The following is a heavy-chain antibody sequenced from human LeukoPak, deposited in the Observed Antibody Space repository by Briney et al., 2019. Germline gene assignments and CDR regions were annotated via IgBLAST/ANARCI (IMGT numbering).Heavy chain of an antibody. CDR1: GYTFTGYY. CDR3: ARGGDSSSWSGDWFDP. Sequence: ASVKVSCKASGYTFTGYYMHWVRQAPGQGLEWMGWSNPNSGGTNYAQKFQGRVTMTRDTSISTAYRELSRLRSDDTAVYYCARGGDSSSWSGDWFDPWGQGTLVTVSS. J-gene: IGHJ5*02. V-gene: IGHV1-2*02. CDR2: SNPNSGGT. D-gene: IGHD6-13*01.